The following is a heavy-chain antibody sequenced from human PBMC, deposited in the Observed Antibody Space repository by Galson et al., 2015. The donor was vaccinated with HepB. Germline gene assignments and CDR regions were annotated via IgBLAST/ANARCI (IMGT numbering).Heavy chain of an antibody. D-gene: IGHD6-6*01. CDR2: TYYRSKWYI. J-gene: IGHJ5*02. V-gene: IGHV6-1*01. CDR1: GDGVSSNSAG. Sequence: CAISGDGVSSNSAGWTWIRQSPSRGLEWLGRTYYRSKWYIDYAVSVKGRITINPDTSKNQVSLRLTSVTPEDTAVYYCSRGGLVKAARGGLAWLDPWGQGTLVTVSS. CDR3: SRGGLVKAARGGLAWLDP.